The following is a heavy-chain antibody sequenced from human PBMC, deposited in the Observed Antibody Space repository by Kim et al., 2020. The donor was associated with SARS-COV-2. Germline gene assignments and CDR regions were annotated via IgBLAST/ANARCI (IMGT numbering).Heavy chain of an antibody. CDR3: ARGRGAMVRGVNNWFDP. CDR1: GYTFTSYG. V-gene: IGHV1-18*01. D-gene: IGHD3-10*01. CDR2: ISAYNGNT. Sequence: ASVKVSCKASGYTFTSYGISWVRQAPGQGLEWMGWISAYNGNTNYAQKLHGRVTMTTDTSTSTAYMELRSLRSDDTAVYYCARGRGAMVRGVNNWFDPWGQGTLVTVSS. J-gene: IGHJ5*02.